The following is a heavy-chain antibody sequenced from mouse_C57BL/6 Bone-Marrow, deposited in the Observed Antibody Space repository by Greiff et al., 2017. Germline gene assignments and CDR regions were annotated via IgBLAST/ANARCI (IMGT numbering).Heavy chain of an antibody. J-gene: IGHJ2*01. Sequence: VQLQQSGPELVKPGDSVKISCKASGYSFTGYFMNWVMQSHGKSLEWIGRINPYNGDTFYNEKFKGKATLTVDKSSSTVHMELRSLTSEDSAVDYCASSGCNTDYWGQGTTRTVSS. CDR3: ASSGCNTDY. V-gene: IGHV1-20*01. D-gene: IGHD3-1*01. CDR1: GYSFTGYF. CDR2: INPYNGDT.